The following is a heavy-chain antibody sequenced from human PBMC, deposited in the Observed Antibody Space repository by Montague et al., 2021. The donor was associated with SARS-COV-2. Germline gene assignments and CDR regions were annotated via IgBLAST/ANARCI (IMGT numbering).Heavy chain of an antibody. CDR3: AKVGDIMAGFSLVKYGA. Sequence: SLRLSCAASGFTFSSSPMSWVRQAPGKGLQWVSVIHSAGTRTYYRDSVEGRFTISRDNSKNTLYLQMNSLRAEDTALYYCAKVGDIMAGFSLVKYGAWGQGTLVIVSS. J-gene: IGHJ5*02. V-gene: IGHV3-23*03. CDR2: IHSAGTRT. D-gene: IGHD3-16*01. CDR1: GFTFSSSP.